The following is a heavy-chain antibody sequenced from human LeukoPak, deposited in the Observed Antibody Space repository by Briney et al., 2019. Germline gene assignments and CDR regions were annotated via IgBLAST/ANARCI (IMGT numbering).Heavy chain of an antibody. CDR3: ARGRPSYYYGSGRNRGNWFDP. D-gene: IGHD3-10*01. Sequence: SETLSLTCTVSSGSINPYYWSWIRQPAGKGLEWIGRVYASGTTNYKPSLKSRVTMSVDTSNNQFSLKLTSVTAADTAVYYCARGRPSYYYGSGRNRGNWFDPWGQGTLVTVSS. CDR1: SGSINPYY. J-gene: IGHJ5*02. CDR2: VYASGTT. V-gene: IGHV4-4*07.